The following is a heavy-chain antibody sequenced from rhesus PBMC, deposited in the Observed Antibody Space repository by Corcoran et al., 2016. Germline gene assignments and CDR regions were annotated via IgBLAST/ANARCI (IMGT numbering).Heavy chain of an antibody. V-gene: IGHV4-99*01. J-gene: IGHJ6*01. Sequence: QVQLQESGPGLVKPSETLSLPCAVSGSSISSGYHWAWLRPSPGKGLEYIAYISGSGGSTDYNPSLKSRVIISKDTSKNQFSLKRTSVTAADTAVYYCARLEDSIFDSWGQGVVVTVSS. CDR3: ARLEDSIFDS. D-gene: IGHD4-23*01. CDR1: GSSISSGYH. CDR2: ISGSGGST.